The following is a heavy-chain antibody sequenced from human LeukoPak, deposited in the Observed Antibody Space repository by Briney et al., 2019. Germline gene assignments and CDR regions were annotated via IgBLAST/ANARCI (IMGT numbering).Heavy chain of an antibody. CDR3: AKDPLSVVHALGYFQH. Sequence: GGSLRLSCAAFGIAFDKNAMSWVRQAPGKGLEWVSTISHSGGATHYADSVKGRFTISRDNSKNTLYLQMNSLRAEDTAVYYCAKDPLSVVHALGYFQHWGQGTLVTVYS. J-gene: IGHJ1*01. V-gene: IGHV3-23*01. CDR2: ISHSGGAT. CDR1: GIAFDKNA. D-gene: IGHD3-22*01.